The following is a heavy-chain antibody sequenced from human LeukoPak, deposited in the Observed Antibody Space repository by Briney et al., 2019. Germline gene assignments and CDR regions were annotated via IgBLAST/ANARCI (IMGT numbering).Heavy chain of an antibody. CDR2: INHSGST. D-gene: IGHD3-10*01. CDR1: GGSFSGYY. V-gene: IGHV4-34*01. CDR3: ARVRPMVRGVIIAHYFDY. J-gene: IGHJ4*02. Sequence: PSETLSLTCAVYGGSFSGYYWSWIRQPPGKGLEWIGEINHSGSTNYNPSLKSRVTISVDTSKNQFSLKLSSVTAADTAVYYCARVRPMVRGVIIAHYFDYWGQGTLVTVSS.